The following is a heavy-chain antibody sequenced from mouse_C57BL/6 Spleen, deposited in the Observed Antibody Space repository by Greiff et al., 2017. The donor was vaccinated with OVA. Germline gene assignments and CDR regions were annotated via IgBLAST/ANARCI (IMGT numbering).Heavy chain of an antibody. J-gene: IGHJ1*03. CDR1: GYTFTDYN. Sequence: VQLKQSGPELVKPGASVKMSCKASGYTFTDYNMHWVKQSHGKSLEWIGYINPNNGGTSYNQKFTCKATLTVNKSSSTAYMELRSLTSEDSAVYYCATPDGYYWYFDVWGTGTTVTVSS. CDR3: ATPDGYYWYFDV. V-gene: IGHV1-22*01. D-gene: IGHD2-3*01. CDR2: INPNNGGT.